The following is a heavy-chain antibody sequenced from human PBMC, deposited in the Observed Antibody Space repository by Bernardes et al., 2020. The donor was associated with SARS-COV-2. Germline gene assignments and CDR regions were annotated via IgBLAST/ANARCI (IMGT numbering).Heavy chain of an antibody. Sequence: SETLSLTCTVSGGTISSSSYYWGWIRQPPGKGLEWIGSIYYGGRTYYKSSLKGRVTISIETSKNQFSLKLRSVTAADTAVYFCAREYSNYNWRWLDPWGPGTLVTVSS. D-gene: IGHD4-4*01. CDR1: GGTISSSSYY. CDR3: AREYSNYNWRWLDP. CDR2: IYYGGRT. J-gene: IGHJ5*02. V-gene: IGHV4-39*02.